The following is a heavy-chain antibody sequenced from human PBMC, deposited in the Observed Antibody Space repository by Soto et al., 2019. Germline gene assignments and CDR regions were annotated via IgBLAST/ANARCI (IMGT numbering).Heavy chain of an antibody. CDR1: GFTFSSYA. Sequence: PGGSLRLSCAASGFTFSSYAMHWVRQAPGKGLEWVAVISYDGSNKYYADSVKGRFTISRDNSKNTLYLQMNSLRAEDTAVYYCARDKDAVGATVFDYWGQGTLVTVSS. V-gene: IGHV3-30-3*01. CDR2: ISYDGSNK. J-gene: IGHJ4*02. CDR3: ARDKDAVGATVFDY. D-gene: IGHD1-26*01.